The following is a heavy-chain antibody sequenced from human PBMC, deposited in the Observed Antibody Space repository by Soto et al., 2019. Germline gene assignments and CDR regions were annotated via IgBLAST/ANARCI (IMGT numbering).Heavy chain of an antibody. D-gene: IGHD2-21*01. V-gene: IGHV3-30-3*01. J-gene: IGHJ4*02. CDR1: GFMLSTYA. CDR3: ARDSQCSGDHCYGPLGY. Sequence: QVQLVESGGGVVQXGRSLRLSCAASGFMLSTYAMHWVRQAPGKGLEWVAVISFDGSNKYYAEPMKGRFTISRDNSRNXXFLQINSLRPEDTATYYCARDSQCSGDHCYGPLGYWGQGTQVTVSA. CDR2: ISFDGSNK.